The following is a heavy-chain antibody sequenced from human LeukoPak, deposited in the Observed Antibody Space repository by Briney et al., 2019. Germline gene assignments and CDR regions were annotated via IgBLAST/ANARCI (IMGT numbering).Heavy chain of an antibody. Sequence: GGSLRLSCAASGFTFDDYAMHWVRQAPGKGLEWVSGISWNSGSIGYADSVKGRLTISRDNAKNSLYLQMNSLRAEDTALYYCAKDATTVLYYFDYWGQGTLVTVSS. D-gene: IGHD1-14*01. CDR3: AKDATTVLYYFDY. CDR1: GFTFDDYA. J-gene: IGHJ4*02. CDR2: ISWNSGSI. V-gene: IGHV3-9*01.